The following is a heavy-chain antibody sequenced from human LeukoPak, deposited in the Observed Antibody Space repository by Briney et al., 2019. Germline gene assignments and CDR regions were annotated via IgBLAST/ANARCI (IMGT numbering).Heavy chain of an antibody. J-gene: IGHJ4*02. CDR3: ARVPSSLGVFDS. V-gene: IGHV6-1*01. Sequence: SQTFSLTCAISGDSVSSNSATWNWIRQSPSRGLEWLGRTYYRSKWSSDYAVSVKSRITVSPDTSRNQFSLQLSSVTPEDTAVYYCARVPSSLGVFDSWGQGTLVTVSS. D-gene: IGHD3-10*01. CDR1: GDSVSSNSAT. CDR2: TYYRSKWSS.